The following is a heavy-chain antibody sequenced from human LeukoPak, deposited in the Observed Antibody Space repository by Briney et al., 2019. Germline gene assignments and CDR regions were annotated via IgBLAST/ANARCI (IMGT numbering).Heavy chain of an antibody. CDR2: ISYSGST. J-gene: IGHJ4*02. D-gene: IGHD6-19*01. CDR3: ARDGRAGSLFAY. Sequence: PSETLSLTCTVSGGSISSYYWSWLRQPPGKGLEWVGYISYSGSTNYKPSLKSRVTISVDTSKNQFSLKLSSVTAADTAIYYCARDGRAGSLFAYWGQGTLVTVSS. V-gene: IGHV4-59*01. CDR1: GGSISSYY.